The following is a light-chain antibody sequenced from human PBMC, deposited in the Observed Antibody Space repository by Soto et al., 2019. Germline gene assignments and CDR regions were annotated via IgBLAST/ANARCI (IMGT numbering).Light chain of an antibody. CDR3: QQYNSYWT. V-gene: IGKV1-5*01. J-gene: IGKJ1*01. CDR1: QSISSW. CDR2: DAS. Sequence: DIQMTQSPSTLSASVGDRVTITCRASQSISSWLAWYQQKPGKAPKLLIYDASSLESGVPSRFSGSGSGTEFTRTSSSLQPDDFATYYCQQYNSYWTFGQGTKVEIK.